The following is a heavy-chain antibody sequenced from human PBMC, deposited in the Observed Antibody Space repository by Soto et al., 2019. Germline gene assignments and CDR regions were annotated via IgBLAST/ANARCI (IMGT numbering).Heavy chain of an antibody. CDR2: IYWDDDK. D-gene: IGHD3-22*01. CDR3: ARLVVVGITYYFDS. J-gene: IGHJ4*02. V-gene: IGHV2-5*02. CDR1: GFSLSSSGVG. Sequence: QITLKESGPTLVKPTQTLTLTCTFSGFSLSSSGVGVGWIRHPPGKALEWLTFIYWDDDKRYSPSLKSRLIITKDTSTNQVVLTPTNMDPVDTATYYCARLVVVGITYYFDSWGQGTLLTVPS.